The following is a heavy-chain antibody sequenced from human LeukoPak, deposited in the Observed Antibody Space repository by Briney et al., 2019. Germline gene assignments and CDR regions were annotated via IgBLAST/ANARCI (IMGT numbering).Heavy chain of an antibody. CDR2: IYYSGST. CDR3: ARGGGLRYFDWLPTAGLDY. D-gene: IGHD3-9*01. J-gene: IGHJ4*02. Sequence: SETLSLTCTVSGGSISSYYWSWIRQPPGKGPEWIGYIYYSGSTNYNPSLKSRVTISVDTSKNQFSLKLSSVTAADTAVYYCARGGGLRYFDWLPTAGLDYWGQGTLVTVX. CDR1: GGSISSYY. V-gene: IGHV4-59*01.